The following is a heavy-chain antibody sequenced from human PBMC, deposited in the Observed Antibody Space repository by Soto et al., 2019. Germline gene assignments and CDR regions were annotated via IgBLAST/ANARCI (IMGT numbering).Heavy chain of an antibody. V-gene: IGHV1-46*01. D-gene: IGHD3-10*01. J-gene: IGHJ4*02. CDR3: ARDLQGGYYGSGSVYFDY. Sequence: GASVKVSCKASGYTFTSYYMHWVRQAPGQGLEWMGIINPSGASTSYAQKFQGRVTMTRDTSTSTVYMELSSLRSEDTAVYYCARDLQGGYYGSGSVYFDYWGQRTLVTVSS. CDR2: INPSGAST. CDR1: GYTFTSYY.